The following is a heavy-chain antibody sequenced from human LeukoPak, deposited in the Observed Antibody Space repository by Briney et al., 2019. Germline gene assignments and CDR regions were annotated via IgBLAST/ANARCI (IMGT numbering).Heavy chain of an antibody. CDR2: IIPSLDIP. V-gene: IGHV1-69*04. CDR3: ARSVGGATTPRFDY. J-gene: IGHJ4*02. CDR1: GDTFSRYA. D-gene: IGHD1-26*01. Sequence: SVKVSFKASGDTFSRYAISWVRQAPGQGLEWMGRIIPSLDIPNYPQKFQGRVTITADKSTSTAYMEVRSLGSEDTAVYYCARSVGGATTPRFDYWGQGTLVTVSS.